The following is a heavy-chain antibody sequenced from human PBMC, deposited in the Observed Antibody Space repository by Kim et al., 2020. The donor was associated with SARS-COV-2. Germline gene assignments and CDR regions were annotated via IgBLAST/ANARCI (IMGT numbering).Heavy chain of an antibody. CDR1: GFIFKNAW. D-gene: IGHD3-16*02. V-gene: IGHV3-15*01. Sequence: GGSLRLFCAASGFIFKNAWMSWVRQAPGKGLEWIGHIKSKTDGGTTDYAAPVRGRFTISRDDSKDTLFLQMNSLRAEDSAVYFCTGDDYLWGTYRPWGQGTLVTVSS. CDR3: TGDDYLWGTYRP. J-gene: IGHJ4*02. CDR2: IKSKTDGGTT.